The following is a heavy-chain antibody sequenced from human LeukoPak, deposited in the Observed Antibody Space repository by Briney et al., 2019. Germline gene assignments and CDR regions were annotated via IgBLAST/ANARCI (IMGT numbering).Heavy chain of an antibody. V-gene: IGHV3-30*04. CDR3: ARDREMSDYYYYMDV. Sequence: GGSLRLSCAASGFTFSSYAMHWVRQAPGKGLEWVAVISYDGSNKYYADSVKGRFTISRDNSKNTLYLQMNSLRAEDTAVYYCARDREMSDYYYYMDVGGKGTTVTVSS. J-gene: IGHJ6*03. D-gene: IGHD5-24*01. CDR1: GFTFSSYA. CDR2: ISYDGSNK.